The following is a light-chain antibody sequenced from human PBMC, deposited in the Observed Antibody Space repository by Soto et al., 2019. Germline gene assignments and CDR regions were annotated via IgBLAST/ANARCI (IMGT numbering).Light chain of an antibody. CDR3: QQYGSSPPIT. J-gene: IGKJ5*01. CDR2: GAS. CDR1: QSVSSSY. V-gene: IGKV3-20*01. Sequence: EIVLTQSPGTLSLSPGERATLSCRASQSVSSSYLAWYQQKPGQAPRLLIYGASGRATGIPDRFSGSGSGTDFTLTISRLELEDFGVYYCQQYGSSPPITFGQGTRLEIK.